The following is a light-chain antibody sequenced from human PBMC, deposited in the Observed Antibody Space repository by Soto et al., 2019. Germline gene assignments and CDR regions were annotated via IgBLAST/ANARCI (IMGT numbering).Light chain of an antibody. CDR2: TNT. Sequence: QSVLTQPPSASGTPGQRVTISCSGSSSNVGGNPVNWYQHVPTTAPNLLIYTNTQRPSGVPDRFSGSKSGTSASLAISGLKSEDEADYYCASWDDSLNGPVFGTGTKLTVL. J-gene: IGLJ1*01. V-gene: IGLV1-44*01. CDR1: SSNVGGNP. CDR3: ASWDDSLNGPV.